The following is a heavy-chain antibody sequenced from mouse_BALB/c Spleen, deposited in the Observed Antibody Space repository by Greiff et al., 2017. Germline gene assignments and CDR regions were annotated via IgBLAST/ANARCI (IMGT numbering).Heavy chain of an antibody. V-gene: IGHV1S81*02. Sequence: VQLQQSGAELVKPGASVKLSCKASGYTFTSYYMYWVKQRPGQGLEWIGEINPSNGGTNFNEKFKSKATLTVDKSSSTAYMQLSSLTSEDSAVYYCTRGSSYWYFDVWGAGTTVTVSS. CDR3: TRGSSYWYFDV. J-gene: IGHJ1*01. CDR1: GYTFTSYY. CDR2: INPSNGGT. D-gene: IGHD1-3*01.